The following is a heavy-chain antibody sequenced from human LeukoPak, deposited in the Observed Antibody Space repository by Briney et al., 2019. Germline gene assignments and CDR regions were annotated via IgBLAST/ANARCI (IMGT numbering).Heavy chain of an antibody. CDR2: IHAIGST. D-gene: IGHD3-22*01. CDR1: GGPIRDSY. Sequence: SGTLSLICPVSGGPIRDSYWYWIRPSAATGMEWIGRIHAIGSTNYNPSLKSRVIISLDTSKNQFSLSLSAVTAADTATYYCARILDRDAWGQGTVVSVS. CDR3: ARILDRDA. J-gene: IGHJ3*01. V-gene: IGHV4-4*07.